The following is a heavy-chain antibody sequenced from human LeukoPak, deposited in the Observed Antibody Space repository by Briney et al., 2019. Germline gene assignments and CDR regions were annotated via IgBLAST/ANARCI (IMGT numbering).Heavy chain of an antibody. CDR1: GYTFTSYY. D-gene: IGHD5/OR15-5a*01. V-gene: IGHV1-46*01. CDR3: ARGQIYVADR. Sequence: ASVTVSCKASGYTFTSYYMHWVRQAPGKGLEWMGIINPSGGSTIYAQKFQGRVTMTRDMYTSTIYMELSSLRSEDTAVYFCARGQIYVADRWGRGTRVTVSS. CDR2: INPSGGST. J-gene: IGHJ1*01.